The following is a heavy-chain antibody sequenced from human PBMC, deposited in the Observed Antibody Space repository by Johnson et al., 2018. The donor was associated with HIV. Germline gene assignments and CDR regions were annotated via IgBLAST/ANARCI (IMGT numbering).Heavy chain of an antibody. V-gene: IGHV3-30*03. D-gene: IGHD3-3*01. J-gene: IGHJ3*02. CDR1: GFSFSNHA. CDR2: ISSDGSDK. CDR3: ARVYVVSHSDFWSGYYNTFDI. Sequence: QVQLVESGGGVVQPGRSLRLSCAASGFSFSNHAMDWVRQAPGKGLEWVAVISSDGSDKIYAESVKGRFTISRDNSKNTLYLQMNSLRAEDTAVYHCARVYVVSHSDFWSGYYNTFDIWGQGTMVTVSS.